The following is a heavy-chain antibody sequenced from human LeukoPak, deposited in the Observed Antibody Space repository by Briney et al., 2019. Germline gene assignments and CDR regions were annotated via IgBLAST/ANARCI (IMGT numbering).Heavy chain of an antibody. CDR3: ARTSAGAFDY. CDR2: IYYSGST. Sequence: SDTLSLTCTVSGGSINSFYWSWIRHPPGKGLEWIGYIYYSGSTNSNPSLKSRVTVSLDTSTNQFSLSLTSVTAADTAVYYCARTSAGAFDYWGQGTPVTVSS. V-gene: IGHV4-59*07. J-gene: IGHJ4*02. D-gene: IGHD3-10*01. CDR1: GGSINSFY.